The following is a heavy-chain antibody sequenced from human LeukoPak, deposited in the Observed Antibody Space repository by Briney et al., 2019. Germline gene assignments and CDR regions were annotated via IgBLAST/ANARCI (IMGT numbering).Heavy chain of an antibody. CDR3: AKDRQVRGVMPYYFDY. Sequence: GGSLRLSCAASGFTFSSYAMSWVRQAPGKGLEWVTAISASGGSTYFADSVKGRFTLSRDNSKNTLYLQMNSLRAEDTALYYCAKDRQVRGVMPYYFDYWGQGTLVTVSS. CDR2: ISASGGST. V-gene: IGHV3-23*01. J-gene: IGHJ4*02. CDR1: GFTFSSYA. D-gene: IGHD3-10*01.